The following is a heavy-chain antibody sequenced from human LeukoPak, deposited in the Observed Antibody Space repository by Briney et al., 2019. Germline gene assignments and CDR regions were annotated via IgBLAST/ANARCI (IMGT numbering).Heavy chain of an antibody. J-gene: IGHJ6*03. CDR3: ARHGEQQLGYYYYYYMDV. Sequence: SETLSLTCTVSGGSISSYYWSWIRRPAGKGLEWIGRIYTSGSTNYNPSLKSRVTMSVDTSKNQFSLKLSSVTAADTAVYYCARHGEQQLGYYYYYYMDVWGKGTTVTISS. CDR2: IYTSGST. CDR1: GGSISSYY. V-gene: IGHV4-4*07. D-gene: IGHD6-13*01.